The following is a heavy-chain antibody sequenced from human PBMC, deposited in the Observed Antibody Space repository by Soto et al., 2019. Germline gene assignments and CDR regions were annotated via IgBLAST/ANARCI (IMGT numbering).Heavy chain of an antibody. D-gene: IGHD3-10*01. Sequence: EVQLVESGGGLVKPGGSLRLSCAASGFTFSNAWMNWVRQAPGKGLEWVGRIKSKTDGGTTDYAAPVKGRFTISRDYSRNTRYLQRFSRKTAGTSVYYSTTLWLGELLIWGYGMDVWGQGTTVTFSS. CDR1: GFTFSNAW. J-gene: IGHJ6*02. V-gene: IGHV3-15*07. CDR2: IKSKTDGGTT. CDR3: TTLWLGELLIWGYGMDV.